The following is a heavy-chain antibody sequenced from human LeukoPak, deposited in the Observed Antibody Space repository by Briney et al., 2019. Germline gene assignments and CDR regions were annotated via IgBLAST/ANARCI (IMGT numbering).Heavy chain of an antibody. CDR2: IKQDGSEK. CDR1: GFTFSSYW. J-gene: IGHJ4*02. CDR3: ARDGYGSGSSTVY. Sequence: GGSLRLSCAASGFTFSSYWMTWVRQAPGRGLEWVANIKQDGSEKYYVDSVKGRFTISRDNAKNSLYLQMNSLRAEDTAVYYCARDGYGSGSSTVYWGQGTLVTVSS. V-gene: IGHV3-7*01. D-gene: IGHD3-10*01.